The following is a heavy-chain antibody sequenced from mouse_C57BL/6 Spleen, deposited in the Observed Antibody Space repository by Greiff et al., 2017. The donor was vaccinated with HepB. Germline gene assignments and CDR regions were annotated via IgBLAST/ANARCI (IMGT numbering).Heavy chain of an antibody. CDR3: ARPITTVVATEGAMDY. Sequence: EVKLVESGGGLVKPGGSLKLSCAASGFTFSSYTMSWVRQTPEKRLEWVATISGGGGNTYYPDSVKGRFTISRDNAKNTLYLQMSSLRSEDTALYYCARPITTVVATEGAMDYWGQGTSVTVSS. D-gene: IGHD1-1*01. J-gene: IGHJ4*01. CDR1: GFTFSSYT. CDR2: ISGGGGNT. V-gene: IGHV5-9*01.